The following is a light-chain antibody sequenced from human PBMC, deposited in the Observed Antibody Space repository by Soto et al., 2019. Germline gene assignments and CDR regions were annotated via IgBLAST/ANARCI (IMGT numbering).Light chain of an antibody. CDR3: QQYNDSPT. CDR2: GAS. V-gene: IGKV3D-15*02. Sequence: EIVMTQSPATLSLSPGERATLSCRASQSVSSNLAWYEQKPGQAPRLLIYGASTRVAGIPARFSGSGSGTDFTLTISSLQSEDFALYYCQQYNDSPTFGQGTKVEIK. CDR1: QSVSSN. J-gene: IGKJ1*01.